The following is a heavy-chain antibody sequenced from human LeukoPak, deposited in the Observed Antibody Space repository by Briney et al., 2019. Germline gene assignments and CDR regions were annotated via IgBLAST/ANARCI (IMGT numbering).Heavy chain of an antibody. CDR2: IWYDGSNK. CDR1: GFTFSSYG. J-gene: IGHJ5*02. V-gene: IGHV3-33*01. Sequence: PGRSLRLSCAASGFTFSSYGMHWVRQAPGKGLEWVAVIWYDGSNKYYADSVKGRFTISRDNSKNTLYLQMNSLRAEDTAVYYCAREGIVGGIGWFDPWGQGTLVTVSS. CDR3: AREGIVGGIGWFDP. D-gene: IGHD1-26*01.